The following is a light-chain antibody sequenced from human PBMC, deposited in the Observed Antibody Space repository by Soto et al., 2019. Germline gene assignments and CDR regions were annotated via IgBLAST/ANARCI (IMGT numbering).Light chain of an antibody. CDR2: GAL. V-gene: IGKV3-15*01. CDR3: QQDNNWPPWT. J-gene: IGKJ1*01. CDR1: QSVSSN. Sequence: EIVVMQSPATLYVSPGEIATLSCRASQSVSSNLACNKQKPGQAPRLLIYGALTRATGIPDRFSDSVSGTELTLNISSLKSEDFAVYYCQQDNNWPPWTFGQGNKVEIK.